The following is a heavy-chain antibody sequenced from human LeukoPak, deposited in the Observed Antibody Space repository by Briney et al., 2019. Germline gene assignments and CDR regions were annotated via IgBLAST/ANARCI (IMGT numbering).Heavy chain of an antibody. J-gene: IGHJ6*02. Sequence: SETLSLTCTVSGGSIRSGGYYWSWIRQHPGKGLEWIGYIYYSGSTYYNPSLKSRVTISVDTSKNQVSLKLSSVTAADTAVYYCARGGCSSTSCYNYYYYYGMDVWGQGTTVTVSS. CDR1: GGSIRSGGYY. CDR2: IYYSGST. D-gene: IGHD2-2*01. CDR3: ARGGCSSTSCYNYYYYYGMDV. V-gene: IGHV4-31*03.